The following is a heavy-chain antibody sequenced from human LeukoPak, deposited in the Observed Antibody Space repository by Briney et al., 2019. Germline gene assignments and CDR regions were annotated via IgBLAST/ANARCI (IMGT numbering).Heavy chain of an antibody. CDR2: IYPSGST. D-gene: IGHD3-3*01. V-gene: IGHV4-38-2*01. CDR3: ARHWKGPNWEEWLLPNFDY. CDR1: GYSISSGYY. Sequence: PSEPLSLTCAVSGYSISSGYYWGWIRQPPGKGLEWIGSIYPSGSTYYNPSLKSRVTISVDTSKNQFSLKLSSVTAADTAVYYCARHWKGPNWEEWLLPNFDYWGQGTLVTVSS. J-gene: IGHJ4*02.